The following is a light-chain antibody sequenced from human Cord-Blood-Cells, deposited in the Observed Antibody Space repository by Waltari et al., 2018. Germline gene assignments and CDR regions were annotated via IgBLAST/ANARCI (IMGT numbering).Light chain of an antibody. CDR1: SSYVGGYNY. V-gene: IGLV2-14*01. J-gene: IGLJ1*01. CDR3: SSYTSSSTLYV. Sequence: QSAMTQPASVSGSPGQSITISCTGTSSYVGGYNYVSWYQQHPGKAPKLMIYDVSNRPSWVSDRFSGSKSGNTASLTISGLQAEDEADYYCSSYTSSSTLYVFGTGTKVTVL. CDR2: DVS.